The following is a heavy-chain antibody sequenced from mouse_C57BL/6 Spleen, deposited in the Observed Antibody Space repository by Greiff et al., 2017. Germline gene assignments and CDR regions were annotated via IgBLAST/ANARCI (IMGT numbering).Heavy chain of an antibody. V-gene: IGHV1-82*01. D-gene: IGHD2-5*01. CDR2: IYPGDGDT. CDR3: ARSLYSNYEAWFSY. Sequence: VQLQQSGPELVKPGASVKISCKASGYAFSSSWMNWVKQRPGKGLEWIGRIYPGDGDTNYNGKFKGKATLTADKSSSTAYMQLSSLTSEDSAVYFCARSLYSNYEAWFSYWGQGTLVTVSA. J-gene: IGHJ3*01. CDR1: GYAFSSSW.